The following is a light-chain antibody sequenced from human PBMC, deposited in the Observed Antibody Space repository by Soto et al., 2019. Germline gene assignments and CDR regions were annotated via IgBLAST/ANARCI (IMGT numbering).Light chain of an antibody. CDR2: QVS. V-gene: IGLV2-14*01. CDR3: SSYTSSNTFYV. J-gene: IGLJ1*01. CDR1: SSDVGGYYY. Sequence: QSALTQPASVSGSPGQSITISCTGTSSDVGGYYYVSWYQHHPGKAPKLMIYQVSNRPSGVSNRFSGSKSGNTASLTISGLQAEHEADYYCSSYTSSNTFYVFGTGTKLTVL.